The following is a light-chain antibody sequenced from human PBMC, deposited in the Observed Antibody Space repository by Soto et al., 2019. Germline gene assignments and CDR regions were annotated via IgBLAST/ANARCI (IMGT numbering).Light chain of an antibody. Sequence: EIVLTQSPATLSLSPGERATLSCRASQSVSSYLAWYQQKPGQAPMLLIYDASNRAAGIPARFSGSGSGTDFTLTISSLEPEDFAVYYCQQRSNWPITFGPGTRLEIK. V-gene: IGKV3-11*01. CDR1: QSVSSY. CDR2: DAS. J-gene: IGKJ5*01. CDR3: QQRSNWPIT.